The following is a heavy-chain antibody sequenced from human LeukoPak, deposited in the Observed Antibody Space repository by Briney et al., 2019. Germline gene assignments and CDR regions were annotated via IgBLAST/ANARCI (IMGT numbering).Heavy chain of an antibody. CDR2: INHSGST. Sequence: PSETLSLTCAVYGGSFSGYYWSWIRQPPGKGLEWIGEINHSGSTNYNPSLKSRVTISVDTSKNQFSLKLSSVTAADTAVYYCARGRATKDWGQGTLVTVSS. D-gene: IGHD5-12*01. V-gene: IGHV4-34*01. CDR1: GGSFSGYY. CDR3: ARGRATKD. J-gene: IGHJ4*02.